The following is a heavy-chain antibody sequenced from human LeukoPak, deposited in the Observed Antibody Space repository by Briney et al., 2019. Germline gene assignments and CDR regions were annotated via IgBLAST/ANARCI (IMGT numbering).Heavy chain of an antibody. D-gene: IGHD6-19*01. CDR1: GYTFTGYY. Sequence: ASVKVSCKASGYTFTGYYLHWVRQAPGQGLEWMGWINPNSGGTNYAQKFQGRVTMTRDTSISTAYMELNRLRSDDTAVYYCARGCTSSGWLDYWGQGTLVTVSS. CDR3: ARGCTSSGWLDY. J-gene: IGHJ4*02. CDR2: INPNSGGT. V-gene: IGHV1-2*02.